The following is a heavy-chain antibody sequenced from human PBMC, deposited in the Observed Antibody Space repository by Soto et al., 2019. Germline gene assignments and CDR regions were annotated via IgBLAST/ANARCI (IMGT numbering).Heavy chain of an antibody. CDR1: GFTFRSYV. J-gene: IGHJ1*01. D-gene: IGHD3-16*01. Sequence: QVQLVESGGGVVQPGTSLRVSCVGSGFTFRSYVIHWVRQAPGKGLEWVALTSYDGSDKYYDDSVRGRFTISRDNSRNTVDLEKDSPRLEDTALFFCARLGTAGGLDVWGQGTLVSVSS. CDR2: TSYDGSDK. V-gene: IGHV3-30*03. CDR3: ARLGTAGGLDV.